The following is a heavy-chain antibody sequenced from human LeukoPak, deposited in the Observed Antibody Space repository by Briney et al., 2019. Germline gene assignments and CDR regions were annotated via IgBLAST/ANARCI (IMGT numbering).Heavy chain of an antibody. J-gene: IGHJ4*02. CDR1: GGSISSSSYY. Sequence: SETLSLTCTVSGGSISSSSYYWGWIRQPPGKGLEWIGSIYYSGSTYYNPSLKSRFTISVDTSKNQFSLKLSSVTAADTAVYYCVRVVRRRYYFDYWGQGTLVTVSS. CDR3: VRVVRRRYYFDY. D-gene: IGHD3-22*01. V-gene: IGHV4-39*01. CDR2: IYYSGST.